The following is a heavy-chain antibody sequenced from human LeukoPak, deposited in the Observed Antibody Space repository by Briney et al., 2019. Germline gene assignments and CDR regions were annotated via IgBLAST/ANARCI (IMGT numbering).Heavy chain of an antibody. CDR3: ARDLIHPDRDTVRGVSQDDFDY. CDR1: GYTFTSYG. CDR2: IGAYNGNT. V-gene: IGHV1-18*01. D-gene: IGHD3-10*01. J-gene: IGHJ4*02. Sequence: ASVKVSCKASGYTFTSYGISWVRQAPGQGLEWMGWIGAYNGNTNYAQKLQGRVTMTTDTSTSTAYMELRSLRSDDTAVYYCARDLIHPDRDTVRGVSQDDFDYWGQGTLVTVSS.